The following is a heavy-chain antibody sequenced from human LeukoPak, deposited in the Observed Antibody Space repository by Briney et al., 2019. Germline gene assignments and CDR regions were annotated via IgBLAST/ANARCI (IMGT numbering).Heavy chain of an antibody. J-gene: IGHJ5*02. CDR1: GFTFSDYY. D-gene: IGHD6-13*01. V-gene: IGHV3-11*06. CDR2: ISITSGFT. Sequence: GGSLRLSCAASGFTFSDYYMTWIRQAPGKGLEWVSYISITSGFTKYADSVKGRFTISRDNAKNSLYLQMNSLRVEDTAAYYCARDVRQLITWGQGTLVTVSS. CDR3: ARDVRQLIT.